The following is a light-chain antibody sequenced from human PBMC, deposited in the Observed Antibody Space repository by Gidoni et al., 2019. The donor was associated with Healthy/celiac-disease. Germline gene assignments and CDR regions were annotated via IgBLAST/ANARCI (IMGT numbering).Light chain of an antibody. CDR2: KDS. V-gene: IGLV3-25*03. CDR3: QSADSSGTYVV. CDR1: ALPKQY. Sequence: SYELTQPPSGSVSPGQTARITCSGDALPKQYAYWYQQKPGQAPVLVIYKDSERPSGIPERFSGSSGTTVTLTISGVQAEDEADYYCQSADSSGTYVVFGGGTKLTVL. J-gene: IGLJ2*01.